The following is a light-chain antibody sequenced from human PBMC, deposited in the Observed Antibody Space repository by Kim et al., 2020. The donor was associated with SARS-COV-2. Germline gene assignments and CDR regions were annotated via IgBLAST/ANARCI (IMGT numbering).Light chain of an antibody. J-gene: IGLJ2*01. CDR2: SNN. V-gene: IGLV1-47*02. CDR1: DSNIGRQH. Sequence: QSVLTQPPSASGTPGQRVTISCSGSDSNIGRQHVYWYQQFPGTAPKLLIYSNNQRPSGVPDRFSGSKSGTSASLAITGLRSGDEADYFCAAWDDSLSGSVFGGGTQLTVL. CDR3: AAWDDSLSGSV.